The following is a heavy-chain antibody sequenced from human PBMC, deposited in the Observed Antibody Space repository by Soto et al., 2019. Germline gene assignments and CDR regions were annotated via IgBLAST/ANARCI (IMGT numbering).Heavy chain of an antibody. V-gene: IGHV3-74*01. J-gene: IGHJ1*01. CDR1: GFTFSTYW. Sequence: TGGSLRLSCAASGFTFSTYWMQWVRQVPGEGLVWVSSISESGDITVYADSVKGRFTISRDNAKNTLYLQMDGLRVEDTAIYYCSREYYSSGTHWGQGTLVNVS. CDR3: SREYYSSGTH. D-gene: IGHD3-10*01. CDR2: ISESGDIT.